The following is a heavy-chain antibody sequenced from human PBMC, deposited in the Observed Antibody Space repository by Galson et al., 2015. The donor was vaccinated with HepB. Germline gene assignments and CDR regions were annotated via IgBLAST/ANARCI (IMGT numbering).Heavy chain of an antibody. CDR1: GFTFRDDY. J-gene: IGHJ4*02. CDR3: ARLDSSWFFDF. Sequence: SLRLSCAASGFTFRDDYMSWIRQAPGKGLEWVSYITSSSTYTNYADSVKSRFTISRDNAKNSLYLQMNSLRGEDTAVYYCARLDSSWFFDFWGQGSLVTVSS. D-gene: IGHD6-13*01. V-gene: IGHV3-11*06. CDR2: ITSSSTYT.